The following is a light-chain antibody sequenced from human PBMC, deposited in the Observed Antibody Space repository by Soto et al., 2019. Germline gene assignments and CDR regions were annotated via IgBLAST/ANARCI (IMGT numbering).Light chain of an antibody. V-gene: IGKV3-20*01. CDR1: QSVNSRY. Sequence: IMLTQYPGTLSLSPRERATLSCRASQSVNSRYLAWYQQKPGQAPRLLIYGASTRATGIPDNFSGSGSGTDFNLTISRLEPEDFAVYYCQQYGTSAVTFGQGTRLEIK. J-gene: IGKJ5*01. CDR3: QQYGTSAVT. CDR2: GAS.